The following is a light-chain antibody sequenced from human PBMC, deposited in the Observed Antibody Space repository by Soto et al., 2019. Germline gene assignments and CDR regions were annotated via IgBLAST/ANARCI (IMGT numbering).Light chain of an antibody. CDR1: QSISGK. CDR2: GAS. CDR3: QQYNSWLWT. V-gene: IGKV3-15*01. Sequence: DIVITQPPSILSVSPGKGATLSCMASQSISGKLAWYQQKPGQAPRLLIYGASTRATGIPARFSGSGSGTEFTLIISSLQSEDSAVYYCQQYNSWLWTFGQGTKVDTK. J-gene: IGKJ1*01.